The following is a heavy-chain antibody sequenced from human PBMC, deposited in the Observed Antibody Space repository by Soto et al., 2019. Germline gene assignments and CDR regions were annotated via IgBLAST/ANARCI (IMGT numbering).Heavy chain of an antibody. CDR1: GFTINRND. J-gene: IGHJ4*02. D-gene: IGHD3-10*02. Sequence: QVHLVESGGGVVQPGGSLRLSCAASGFTINRNDMYWVRQAPGKGLEWVAVMSFDGSDTFYADSVKGRFTISRDNSKNTLFLHMSNLRAEDTAMYYCTIVRVADSALDHWGQGTLVTVSS. V-gene: IGHV3-30*03. CDR2: MSFDGSDT. CDR3: TIVRVADSALDH.